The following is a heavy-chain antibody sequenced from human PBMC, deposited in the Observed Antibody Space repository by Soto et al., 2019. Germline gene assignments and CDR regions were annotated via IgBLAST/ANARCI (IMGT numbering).Heavy chain of an antibody. CDR3: ARHGGSYSDDWFDP. V-gene: IGHV4-59*08. J-gene: IGHJ5*02. Sequence: SETLSLTCTVSGGSMSSYYWSWVRQPPGKGLEWIGYIYYSGRINYNPSLKSRVTISVDTSKNQFSLKLSSVTAADTAVYYCARHGGSYSDDWFDPWGQGTLVTVS. D-gene: IGHD1-26*01. CDR1: GGSMSSYY. CDR2: IYYSGRI.